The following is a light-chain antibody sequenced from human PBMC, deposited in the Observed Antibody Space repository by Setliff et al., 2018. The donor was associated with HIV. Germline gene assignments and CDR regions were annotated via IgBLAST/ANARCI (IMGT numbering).Light chain of an antibody. J-gene: IGLJ1*01. V-gene: IGLV2-14*01. Sequence: QSALAQPASMSGSPGQSITISCTGTSSDIGGYNYVSWYQHHPGKAPKIMIYDVSSRPSGVSNRFSGSKSGNTASLTISGLQAEDEADYYCCSNTGSNTYVFGSGTKVTVL. CDR3: CSNTGSNTYV. CDR1: SSDIGGYNY. CDR2: DVS.